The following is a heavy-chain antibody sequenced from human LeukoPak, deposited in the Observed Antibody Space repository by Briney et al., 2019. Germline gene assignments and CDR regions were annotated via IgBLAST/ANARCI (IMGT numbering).Heavy chain of an antibody. CDR2: IYSDNT. D-gene: IGHD4/OR15-4a*01. CDR3: ARRAGAYSHPYDY. Sequence: PGGSLRLSCTVSGFTVSSNSMSWVRQAPGKGLGWVSFIYSDNTHYSDSVKGRFTISRDNSKNTLYLQMNGLRAEDTAVYYCARRAGAYSHPYDYWGQGTLVTVSS. J-gene: IGHJ4*02. CDR1: GFTVSSNS. V-gene: IGHV3-53*01.